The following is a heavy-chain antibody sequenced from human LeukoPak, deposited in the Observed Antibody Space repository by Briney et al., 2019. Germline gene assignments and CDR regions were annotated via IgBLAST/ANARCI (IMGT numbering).Heavy chain of an antibody. Sequence: GRSLRLSCAASGFTFSSYGMHWVRQAPGKGLEWVAVIWYSGSNKYYADSVKGRFTISRDNSKNTLYLQMNSLRAEDTAVYYRAKDATVTTSGSYFDYWGQGTLVTVSS. V-gene: IGHV3-33*06. CDR2: IWYSGSNK. D-gene: IGHD4-17*01. CDR1: GFTFSSYG. J-gene: IGHJ4*02. CDR3: AKDATVTTSGSYFDY.